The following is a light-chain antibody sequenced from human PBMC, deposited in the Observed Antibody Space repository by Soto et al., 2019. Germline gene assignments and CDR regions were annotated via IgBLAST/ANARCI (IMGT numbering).Light chain of an antibody. J-gene: IGKJ5*01. CDR1: QSVSSK. Sequence: EIVMTQSPATLSVSPGERASLSCRASQSVSSKLAWYRQRPGQAPRLLIYGASARATGIPARLTGSGSGTEFTLTISSLQSEDFAVYYCQQYNNWPPITFGQGTRLEIK. CDR2: GAS. CDR3: QQYNNWPPIT. V-gene: IGKV3-15*01.